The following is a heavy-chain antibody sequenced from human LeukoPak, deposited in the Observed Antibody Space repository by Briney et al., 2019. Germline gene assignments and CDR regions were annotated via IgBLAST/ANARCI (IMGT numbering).Heavy chain of an antibody. V-gene: IGHV3-23*01. CDR3: AKDGSSSWYGWFDP. D-gene: IGHD6-13*01. CDR2: ISGSGGST. Sequence: GGSLRPSCAASGFTFSSYAMSWVRQAPGKGLEWVSAISGSGGSTYYADSVKGRFTISRDNSKNTLYLQMNSLRAEDTAVYYCAKDGSSSWYGWFDPWGQGTLVTVSS. J-gene: IGHJ5*02. CDR1: GFTFSSYA.